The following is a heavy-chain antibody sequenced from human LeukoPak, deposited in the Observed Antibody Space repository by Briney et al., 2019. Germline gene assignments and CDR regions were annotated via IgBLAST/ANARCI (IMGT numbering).Heavy chain of an antibody. J-gene: IGHJ4*02. CDR2: ISSGSSAI. CDR1: GFTFDDYA. CDR3: ARGHTAVTRHFDF. D-gene: IGHD4-17*01. V-gene: IGHV3-21*01. Sequence: GGSLRLSCAAPGFTFDDYAMHWVRQAPGKGLEWVSIISSGSSAIFSADALKGRFTISRDDAKNLLYLDMNSLRAEDTAVYYCARGHTAVTRHFDFWGQGTLVTVSS.